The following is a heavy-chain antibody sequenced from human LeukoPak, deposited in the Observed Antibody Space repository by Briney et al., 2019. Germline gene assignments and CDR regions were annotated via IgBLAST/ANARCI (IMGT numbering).Heavy chain of an antibody. V-gene: IGHV4-39*01. CDR3: ARGGESGYDT. CDR1: GGSISSSSNY. Sequence: SETLSLTCTVSGGSISSSSNYWGWIRQPPGKGLEWIGTIHSTGNTHYNPSLKSRLTISVDTSKNQFSLKLSSVTAADTAVYYCARGGESGYDTWGQGSLVTVSS. J-gene: IGHJ5*02. CDR2: IHSTGNT. D-gene: IGHD5-12*01.